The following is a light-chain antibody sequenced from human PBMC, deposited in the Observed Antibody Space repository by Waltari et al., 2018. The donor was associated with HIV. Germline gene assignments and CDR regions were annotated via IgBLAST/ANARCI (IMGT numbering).Light chain of an antibody. J-gene: IGKJ1*01. V-gene: IGKV3D-15*01. CDR2: GAS. Sequence: EIVMTQSPATLSVSPGESATLSCRASQSVRRHLAWYQQKPGQAPRLLIYGASTRATGVPANFNGNGSGTEFTLTISSLQSEDFAVYYCQQYNDRPPWTFGQGTTVEIK. CDR3: QQYNDRPPWT. CDR1: QSVRRH.